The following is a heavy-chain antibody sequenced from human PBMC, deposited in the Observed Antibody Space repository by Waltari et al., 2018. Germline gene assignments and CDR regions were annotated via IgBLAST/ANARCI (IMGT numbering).Heavy chain of an antibody. V-gene: IGHV4-39*07. D-gene: IGHD6-6*01. CDR2: VYYTGKT. CDR3: VREPSSSEGLDP. Sequence: QPQLQESGPGLVKPSETLSLTCTVSGGSVSSSSYYWGWVRRSPGKGLEWIGSVYYTGKTYHNPSLKRRFTISVDASKNQFSLSVNSVTAADTAVYYCVREPSSSEGLDPWGQGSLVYVSS. CDR1: GGSVSSSSYY. J-gene: IGHJ5*02.